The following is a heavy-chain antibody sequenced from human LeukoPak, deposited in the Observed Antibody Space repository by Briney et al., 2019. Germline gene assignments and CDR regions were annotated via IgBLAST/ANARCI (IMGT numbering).Heavy chain of an antibody. J-gene: IGHJ4*02. CDR3: TTTHIAVACPKPFDY. CDR2: IRSKAYGGTT. V-gene: IGHV3-49*03. Sequence: QPGRSLRLSCTASGFTFGDYAMSWFRQAPGKGLEWVGFIRSKAYGGTTEYAASVKGRFTISRDDSKSIAYLQMNSLKTEDTAVYYCTTTHIAVACPKPFDYWGQGTLVTVSS. D-gene: IGHD6-19*01. CDR1: GFTFGDYA.